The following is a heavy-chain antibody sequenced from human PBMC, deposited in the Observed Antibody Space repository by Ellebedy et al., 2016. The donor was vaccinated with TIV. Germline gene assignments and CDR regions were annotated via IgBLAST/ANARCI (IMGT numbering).Heavy chain of an antibody. J-gene: IGHJ4*02. CDR2: LNPFGPYT. V-gene: IGHV1-46*02. CDR3: ARSLYYSEYAALEY. Sequence: ASVKVSXXASGDAFDNSYIHWMRQAPGQGPEWMGFLNPFGPYTTYAQKFQGRVTMTMDTSTSTVYMELSSLRSEDTAVYYCARSLYYSEYAALEYWGQGTLVTVSS. D-gene: IGHD2-15*01. CDR1: GDAFDNSY.